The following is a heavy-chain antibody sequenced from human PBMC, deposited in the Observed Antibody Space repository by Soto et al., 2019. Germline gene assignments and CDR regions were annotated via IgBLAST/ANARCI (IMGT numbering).Heavy chain of an antibody. V-gene: IGHV3-23*01. CDR2: ISGSGGST. J-gene: IGHJ6*02. CDR1: GFTFSSYA. D-gene: IGHD2-15*01. Sequence: GGSLRLSCAASGFTFSSYAMSWVRQAPGKGLEWVSAISGSGGSTYYADSVKGRFTISRDNSKNTLYLQMNSLRAEDTAVYYCAKDSSKLGYCSCGSCYKEGYYYGMDVWGQGTTVTVSS. CDR3: AKDSSKLGYCSCGSCYKEGYYYGMDV.